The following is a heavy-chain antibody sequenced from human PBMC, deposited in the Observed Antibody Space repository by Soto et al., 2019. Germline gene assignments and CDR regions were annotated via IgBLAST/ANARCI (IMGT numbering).Heavy chain of an antibody. D-gene: IGHD6-6*01. Sequence: ASVKVSCKASGYTFTGYYMHWVRQAPGQGLEWMGWINPNSGGTNYAQKFQGWVTMTRDTSISTACMELSRLRSDDTAVYYCARDRWSIAVAHLGMDVWDQGTTV. V-gene: IGHV1-2*04. J-gene: IGHJ6*02. CDR2: INPNSGGT. CDR3: ARDRWSIAVAHLGMDV. CDR1: GYTFTGYY.